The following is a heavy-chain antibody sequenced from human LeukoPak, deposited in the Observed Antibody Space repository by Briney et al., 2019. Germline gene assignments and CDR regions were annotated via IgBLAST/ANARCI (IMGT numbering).Heavy chain of an antibody. CDR3: TRSTTMWELPHFDY. V-gene: IGHV3-7*01. CDR1: GFTFNNFW. J-gene: IGHJ4*02. CDR2: IKQDGSEK. D-gene: IGHD1-26*01. Sequence: PGRSLRLSCAASGFTFNNFWMNWVRQAPGKGLEWVANIKQDGSEKYYVDSVKGRFTISRDNAKNSLYLQMNSLRAEDTAMYYCTRSTTMWELPHFDYWGQGALVTVSS.